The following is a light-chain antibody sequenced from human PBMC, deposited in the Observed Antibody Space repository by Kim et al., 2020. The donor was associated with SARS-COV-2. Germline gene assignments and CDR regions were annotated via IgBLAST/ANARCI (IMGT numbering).Light chain of an antibody. CDR2: RAS. Sequence: VCPAERVTITCRASQTVSSSLAGYRQKPGQPPILLISRASTRATGIPATFSGSGSGTDFTLTISSVQSEDSAVYYCQQFYMWPLTFGGGTKVDIK. CDR3: QQFYMWPLT. V-gene: IGKV3-15*01. J-gene: IGKJ4*01. CDR1: QTVSSS.